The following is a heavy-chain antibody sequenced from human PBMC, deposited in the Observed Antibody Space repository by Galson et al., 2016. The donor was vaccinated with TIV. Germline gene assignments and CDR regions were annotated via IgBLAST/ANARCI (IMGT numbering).Heavy chain of an antibody. CDR2: IAYDGSVK. J-gene: IGHJ6*02. CDR3: AQAQEPNYSNALYGREV. D-gene: IGHD4-11*01. Sequence: SLRLSCATSGFSFRRYGMYWVRQAPGKGLDWVALIAYDGSVKYYADSVRGRFTISRDNSKNTLFLQMNSLRLEASALSYCAQAQEPNYSNALYGREVWGQGTTVTFSS. V-gene: IGHV3-30*02. CDR1: GFSFRRYG.